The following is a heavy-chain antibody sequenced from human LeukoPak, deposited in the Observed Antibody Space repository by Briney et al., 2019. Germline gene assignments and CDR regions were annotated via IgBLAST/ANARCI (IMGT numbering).Heavy chain of an antibody. J-gene: IGHJ4*02. Sequence: GGSLRLSCTAPGFTFSSYWMNWVRQAPGKGLEWVANINQDGSEKYYVDSVKGRFTISRDNAKNSLYLQMNSLRAEDTALYYCASLDYWGQGTLVTVSS. CDR1: GFTFSSYW. V-gene: IGHV3-7*01. CDR2: INQDGSEK. CDR3: ASLDY.